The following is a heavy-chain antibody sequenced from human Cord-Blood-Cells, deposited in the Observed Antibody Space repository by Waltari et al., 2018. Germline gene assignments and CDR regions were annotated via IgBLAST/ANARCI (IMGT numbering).Heavy chain of an antibody. V-gene: IGHV4-34*01. CDR1: GGSFSGYY. D-gene: IGHD5-12*01. CDR3: ARHNPDIDAFDI. J-gene: IGHJ3*02. Sequence: QVQLQQWGAGLLKPSETLSLTCAVHGGSFSGYYCSWIRQPPGKGLEWIGEINHSGSTNYNPSLKSRVTISVDTSKNQFSLKLSSVTAADTAVYYCARHNPDIDAFDIWGQGTMVTVSS. CDR2: INHSGST.